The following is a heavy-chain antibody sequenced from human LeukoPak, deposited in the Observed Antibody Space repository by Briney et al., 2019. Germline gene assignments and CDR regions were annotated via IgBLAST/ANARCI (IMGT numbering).Heavy chain of an antibody. J-gene: IGHJ4*02. Sequence: GGSLRLSCAASGFTFSRYWMSWVRQAPGKGLEWVANIKQDGSEKYYVDSVKGRFTISRDNAKNSLYLQMNSLRAEDTAMYYCAREGSVCGSTSCYREYYFDYWGQGTLVTVSP. V-gene: IGHV3-7*01. CDR3: AREGSVCGSTSCYREYYFDY. CDR1: GFTFSRYW. CDR2: IKQDGSEK. D-gene: IGHD2-2*01.